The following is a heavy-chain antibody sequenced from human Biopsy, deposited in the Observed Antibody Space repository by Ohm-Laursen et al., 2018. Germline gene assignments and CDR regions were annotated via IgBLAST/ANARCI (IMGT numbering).Heavy chain of an antibody. J-gene: IGHJ4*02. Sequence: SSVKVSCKTSTGTFDSYGVTWVRQPPGQGLEWMGRIIPILRTTTYAPKFQGRVTFTADKSSSTAYLELSSLTSEDTAMFYCAREAIGYQLPCDDWGQGTLVTVSS. CDR2: IIPILRTT. CDR3: AREAIGYQLPCDD. D-gene: IGHD2-15*01. CDR1: TGTFDSYG. V-gene: IGHV1-69*04.